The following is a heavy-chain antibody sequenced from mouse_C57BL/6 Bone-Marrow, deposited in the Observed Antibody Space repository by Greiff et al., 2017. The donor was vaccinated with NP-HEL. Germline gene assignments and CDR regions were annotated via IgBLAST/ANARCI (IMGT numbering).Heavy chain of an antibody. CDR3: ARLTGAYYAMDY. V-gene: IGHV1-80*01. CDR2: IYPGDGDT. J-gene: IGHJ4*01. D-gene: IGHD4-1*01. CDR1: GYAFSSYW. Sequence: LVESGASVKISCKASGYAFSSYWMNWVKQRPGKGLEWIGQIYPGDGDTNYNGKFKGKATLTADKSSSTAYMQLSSLTSEDSAVYFCARLTGAYYAMDYWGQGTSVTVSS.